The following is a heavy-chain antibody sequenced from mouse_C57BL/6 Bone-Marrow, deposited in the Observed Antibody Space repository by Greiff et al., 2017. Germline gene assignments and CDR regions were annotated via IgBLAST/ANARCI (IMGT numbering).Heavy chain of an antibody. J-gene: IGHJ1*03. CDR1: GFTFSSYC. CDR2: ISRGGSYT. CDR3: ARHGDYYGSSYWYFDV. V-gene: IGHV5-6*01. Sequence: EVQLVESGGDLVKPGGSLKLSCAASGFTFSSYCMSWVRQTPDKGLEWVATISRGGSYTYYPDSVKGRFTISRDNAKNTLYLQLSSLTSEDTAMYYCARHGDYYGSSYWYFDVWGTGTTVTVSS. D-gene: IGHD1-1*01.